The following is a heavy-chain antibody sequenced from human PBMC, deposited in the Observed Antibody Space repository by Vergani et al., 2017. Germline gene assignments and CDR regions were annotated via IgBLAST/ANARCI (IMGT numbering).Heavy chain of an antibody. Sequence: QVQLVQSGAEVKKPGASVKVSCKASGYTFTGYYMHWVRQAPGQGLEWMGWINPNSGGTNYAQKFQGRVTMTEDTSTDTAYMELSSLRSEDTAVYYCATPIRTSRSTSWKPFDYWGQGTLVTVSS. V-gene: IGHV1-2*02. CDR2: INPNSGGT. J-gene: IGHJ4*02. D-gene: IGHD2-2*01. CDR3: ATPIRTSRSTSWKPFDY. CDR1: GYTFTGYY.